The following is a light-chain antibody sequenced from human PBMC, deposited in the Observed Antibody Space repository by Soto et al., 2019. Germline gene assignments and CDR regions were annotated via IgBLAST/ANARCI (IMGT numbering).Light chain of an antibody. Sequence: AIRMTQSPSSFSASTGDRVTITCRASQGISSYLAWYQQNPGKAPKLLIYAASTLQSGVPSMFSGSGSVTDFNLTISCLQSEDLATYYCQQYYSYPLTFGQGTRLEIK. J-gene: IGKJ5*01. CDR1: QGISSY. CDR2: AAS. V-gene: IGKV1-8*01. CDR3: QQYYSYPLT.